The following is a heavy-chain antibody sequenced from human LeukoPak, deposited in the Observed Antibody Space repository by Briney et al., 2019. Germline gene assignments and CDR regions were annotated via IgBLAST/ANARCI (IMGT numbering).Heavy chain of an antibody. CDR2: ISWNSGSI. Sequence: GRSLRLSCAASGFTFDDYAMHWVRQAPGKGLEWVSGISWNSGSIGYADSVKGRFAISRDNAKNSLYLQMNSLRVEDTALYYCAKDTMSLLTDYYGMDVWGQGTTVTVSS. J-gene: IGHJ6*02. CDR1: GFTFDDYA. V-gene: IGHV3-9*01. D-gene: IGHD2-21*02. CDR3: AKDTMSLLTDYYGMDV.